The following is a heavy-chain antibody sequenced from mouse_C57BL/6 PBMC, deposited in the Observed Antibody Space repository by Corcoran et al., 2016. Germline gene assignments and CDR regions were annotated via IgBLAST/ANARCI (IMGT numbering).Heavy chain of an antibody. CDR2: IYPGDGDT. J-gene: IGHJ4*01. D-gene: IGHD1-1*01. Sequence: QVQLQQSGAELVKPGASVKISCKASGYAFSSYWMNWVKQRPGKGLEWIGQIYPGDGDTNYNGKFKGKATLTADKSSSTAYMQLSSLTSEDSAVYFCARERFITTVYYYAMDYWGQGTSVTVSS. CDR1: GYAFSSYW. V-gene: IGHV1-80*01. CDR3: ARERFITTVYYYAMDY.